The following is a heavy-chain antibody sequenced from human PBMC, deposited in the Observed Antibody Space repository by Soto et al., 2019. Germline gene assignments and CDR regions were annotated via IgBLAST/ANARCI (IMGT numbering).Heavy chain of an antibody. CDR1: GFTFSSYA. CDR2: ISGSVGST. J-gene: IGHJ4*02. D-gene: IGHD1-1*01. Sequence: GGSLRLSCAASGFTFSSYAMSWVRQAPGKGLEWVSAISGSVGSTYYADSVKGRFTISRDNSKNTLYLQMNSLRAKDTAVYYCAKRRSGKTTGTDLRVYWGQGTLVTVSS. CDR3: AKRRSGKTTGTDLRVY. V-gene: IGHV3-23*01.